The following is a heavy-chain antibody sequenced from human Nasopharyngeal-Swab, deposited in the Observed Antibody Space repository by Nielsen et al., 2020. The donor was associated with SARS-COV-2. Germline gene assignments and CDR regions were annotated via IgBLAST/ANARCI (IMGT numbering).Heavy chain of an antibody. CDR2: IKSKTDGGTT. CDR3: TTGGRWELRPIDY. D-gene: IGHD1-26*01. Sequence: GESLKISCAASGFTFSNAWMSWVRQAPGKGLEWAGRIKSKTDGGTTDYAAPVKGRFTISRDDSKNTLYLQMNSLKTEDTAVYYCTTGGRWELRPIDYWGQGTLVTVSS. J-gene: IGHJ4*02. CDR1: GFTFSNAW. V-gene: IGHV3-15*01.